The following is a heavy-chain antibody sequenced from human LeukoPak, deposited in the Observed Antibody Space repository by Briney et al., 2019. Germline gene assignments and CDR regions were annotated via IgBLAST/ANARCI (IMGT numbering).Heavy chain of an antibody. CDR2: ISGSGGST. Sequence: GGSLRLSCAASGFTFSSYAMSWVRQAPGKGLEWVSAISGSGGSTYYADSVKGRFTISRDNSRNTLNLQMNSLRAEDTAVYYCVAAYGDRYYFDYWGQGTLVTVSS. J-gene: IGHJ4*02. D-gene: IGHD4-17*01. CDR1: GFTFSSYA. V-gene: IGHV3-23*01. CDR3: VAAYGDRYYFDY.